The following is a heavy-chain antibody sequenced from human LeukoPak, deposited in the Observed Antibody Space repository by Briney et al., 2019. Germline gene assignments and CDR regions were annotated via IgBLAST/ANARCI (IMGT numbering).Heavy chain of an antibody. Sequence: SETLSLTCTVSGGSISSGGYYWSWIRQPPGKGLEWIGYIYHSGSTDYHSGSTYYNPSLKSRVTISVDTSKNQFSLKLSSVTAADTAVYYCARGDIVVVTAAYYYGMDVWGQGTTVTVSS. CDR2: IYHSGSTDYHSGST. V-gene: IGHV4-30-2*01. CDR1: GGSISSGGYY. CDR3: ARGDIVVVTAAYYYGMDV. J-gene: IGHJ6*02. D-gene: IGHD2-21*02.